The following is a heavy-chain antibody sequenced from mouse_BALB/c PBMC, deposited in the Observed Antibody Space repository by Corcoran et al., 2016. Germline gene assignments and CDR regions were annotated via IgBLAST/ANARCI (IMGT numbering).Heavy chain of an antibody. Sequence: QIQLVQSGHELKKPGETVKISCKASGYTFTNYGMNWVKQAPGKGLKWMGWINTYTGEPTYADDFKGRFAFSLETSASTAYLQINNLKNEDTATYFCARGTTVVASYYYAMDYWGQGTSVTVSS. J-gene: IGHJ4*01. CDR2: INTYTGEP. V-gene: IGHV9-3-1*01. D-gene: IGHD1-1*01. CDR3: ARGTTVVASYYYAMDY. CDR1: GYTFTNYG.